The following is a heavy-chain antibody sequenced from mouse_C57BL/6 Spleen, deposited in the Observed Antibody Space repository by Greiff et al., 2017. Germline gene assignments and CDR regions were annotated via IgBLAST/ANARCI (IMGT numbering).Heavy chain of an antibody. CDR1: GFNIKDYY. J-gene: IGHJ4*01. V-gene: IGHV14-1*01. D-gene: IGHD2-5*01. CDR3: TKAYYSNYERAMDY. Sequence: DVQLQQSGAELVRPGASVKLSCTASGFNIKDYYMHWVKQRPEQGLEWIGRIDPEDGDTEYAPKFQGKATMTADTSSNTAYLQLSSLTSEDTAVYYCTKAYYSNYERAMDYWGQGTSVTVSS. CDR2: IDPEDGDT.